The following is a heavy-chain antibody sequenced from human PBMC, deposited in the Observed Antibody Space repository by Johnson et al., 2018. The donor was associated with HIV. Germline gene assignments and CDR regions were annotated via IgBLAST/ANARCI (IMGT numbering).Heavy chain of an antibody. V-gene: IGHV3-30*02. CDR2: ISYDGSNK. Sequence: QVQLVESGGGVVQPGGSLRLSCAASGFTFSSYGMHWVRQAPGKGLEWVAFISYDGSNKYYADSVKGRFTISRDNSKNTLYLQMNSLRAEDTAVYYCAKTYSGSNRDAFDIWGQGTMVTVSS. J-gene: IGHJ3*02. CDR1: GFTFSSYG. D-gene: IGHD1-26*01. CDR3: AKTYSGSNRDAFDI.